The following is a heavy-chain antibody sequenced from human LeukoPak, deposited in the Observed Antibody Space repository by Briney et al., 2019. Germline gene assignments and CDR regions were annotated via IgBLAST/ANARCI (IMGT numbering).Heavy chain of an antibody. D-gene: IGHD3-22*01. CDR3: ARWGYYYDGSGLDY. CDR2: IYHNGSA. Sequence: PSGTLSLTCAVSGGSISSSNWWSWVRPPPGKGLEWIGEIYHNGSANYNPSLKSRVTISVDKSKNQFSLKLSSVTAADTAVYYCARWGYYYDGSGLDYWGQGTLVTVSS. V-gene: IGHV4-4*02. CDR1: GGSISSSNW. J-gene: IGHJ4*02.